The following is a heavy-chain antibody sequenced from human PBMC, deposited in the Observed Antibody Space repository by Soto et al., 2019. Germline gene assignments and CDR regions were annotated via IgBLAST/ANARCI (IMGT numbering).Heavy chain of an antibody. J-gene: IGHJ5*02. CDR1: GDSISTNNW. V-gene: IGHV4-4*02. CDR2: IYHTGTV. D-gene: IGHD3-16*01. Sequence: QVQLQESGPGLVKSSGTLSLTCAVSGDSISTNNWWSWVRQPPGKGLEWIGEIYHTGTVNYNPSLKSRVTMSVDKSKKLVSLNLSSVTAADTAMYYCARIPERLGGGRFDPWGQGILVTVSS. CDR3: ARIPERLGGGRFDP.